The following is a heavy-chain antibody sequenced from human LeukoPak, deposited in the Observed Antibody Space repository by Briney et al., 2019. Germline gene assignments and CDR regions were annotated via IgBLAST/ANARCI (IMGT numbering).Heavy chain of an antibody. J-gene: IGHJ4*02. D-gene: IGHD2-15*01. CDR2: IYYSGST. Sequence: PSETLSLTCTVSGGSISSYYWSWIRQPPGKGLEWIGYIYYSGSTNYNPSLKSRVTISVDTSKNQFSLKLSSVTAADTAVYYCARGRDCSGGSCFSGLDYRGQGTLVTVSS. CDR1: GGSISSYY. CDR3: ARGRDCSGGSCFSGLDY. V-gene: IGHV4-59*01.